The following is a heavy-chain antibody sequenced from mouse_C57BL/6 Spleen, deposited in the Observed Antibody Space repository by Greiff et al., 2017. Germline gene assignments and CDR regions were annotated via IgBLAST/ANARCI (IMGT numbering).Heavy chain of an antibody. D-gene: IGHD2-3*01. V-gene: IGHV3-6*01. CDR3: ASIYDGYYVPFAY. CDR2: ISYDGSN. Sequence: ESGPGLVKPSQSLSLTCSVTGYSITSGYYWNWIRQFPGNKLEWMGYISYDGSNNYNPSLKNRISITRDTSKNQFFLKLNSVTTEDTATYYCASIYDGYYVPFAYWGQGTLVTVSA. CDR1: GYSITSGYY. J-gene: IGHJ3*01.